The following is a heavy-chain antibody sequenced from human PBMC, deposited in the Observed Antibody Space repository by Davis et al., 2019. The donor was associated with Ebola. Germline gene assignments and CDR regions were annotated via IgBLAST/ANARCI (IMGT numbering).Heavy chain of an antibody. CDR3: ARRYGSGSSYYYYYYMDV. CDR1: GFTFSSYG. J-gene: IGHJ6*03. D-gene: IGHD3-10*01. Sequence: PGGSLRLSCAASGFTFSSYGMHWVRQAPGKGLEWVAVIWYDGSNKYYADSVKGRFTISRDNSKNTLYLQMNSLRAEDTAVYYCARRYGSGSSYYYYYYMDVWGKGTTVTVSS. CDR2: IWYDGSNK. V-gene: IGHV3-33*08.